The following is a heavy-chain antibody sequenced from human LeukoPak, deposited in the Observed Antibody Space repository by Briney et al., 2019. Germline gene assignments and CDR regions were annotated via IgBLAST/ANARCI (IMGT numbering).Heavy chain of an antibody. CDR1: GYTFTSYG. CDR3: ARAPMIVVANDAFDI. V-gene: IGHV1-18*01. J-gene: IGHJ3*02. D-gene: IGHD3-22*01. Sequence: ASVKVSCKVSGYTFTSYGISWVRQAPGQGLEWMGWISAYNGNTNYAQKLQGRVTMTTDTSTSTAYMELRSLRSDDTAVYYRARAPMIVVANDAFDIWGQGTMVTVSS. CDR2: ISAYNGNT.